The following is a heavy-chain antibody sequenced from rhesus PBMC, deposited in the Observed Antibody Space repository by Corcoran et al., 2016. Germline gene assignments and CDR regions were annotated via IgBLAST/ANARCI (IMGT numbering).Heavy chain of an antibody. Sequence: QVQLQESGPGLVKPSETLSLTCAVSGGSFSSYWWSWIRQPPGKGLGGIGEINDKSGTPNYNPSLKRRVTISKDASKNQFSLKLSSVTAADTAVYYCASLYYALDYWGQGVLVTVSS. J-gene: IGHJ4*01. CDR3: ASLYYALDY. CDR2: INDKSGTP. CDR1: GGSFSSYW. V-gene: IGHV4-80*01. D-gene: IGHD2-2*01.